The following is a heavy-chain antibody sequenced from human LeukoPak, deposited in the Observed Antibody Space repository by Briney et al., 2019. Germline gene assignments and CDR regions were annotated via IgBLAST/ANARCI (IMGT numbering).Heavy chain of an antibody. CDR2: VYPNSVGT. Sequence: SLKVSSEASGDTFTGYYMHWVRQAPGQGVVWIGGVYPNSVGTNYAHKFQRRETLTPGTSISTAYMELSRLRSDDTAVYYCARDGRRYFDWLLYSDFDYWGQGTLVTVSS. CDR1: GDTFTGYY. D-gene: IGHD3-9*01. V-gene: IGHV1-2*02. CDR3: ARDGRRYFDWLLYSDFDY. J-gene: IGHJ4*02.